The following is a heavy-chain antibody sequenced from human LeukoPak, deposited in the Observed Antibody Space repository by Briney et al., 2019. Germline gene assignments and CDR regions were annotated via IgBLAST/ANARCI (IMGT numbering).Heavy chain of an antibody. Sequence: QPGGSLRLSCVASGFTFNHYGMNWVRQAPGKGLEWVSIISGSGDSAFYADSVKGRFTISRDNSKNTQYLQMNSLRAEDTAIYYCAQKRGGYTPFDYWGQGTLVTVSS. CDR3: AQKRGGYTPFDY. D-gene: IGHD5-12*01. V-gene: IGHV3-23*01. J-gene: IGHJ4*02. CDR1: GFTFNHYG. CDR2: ISGSGDSA.